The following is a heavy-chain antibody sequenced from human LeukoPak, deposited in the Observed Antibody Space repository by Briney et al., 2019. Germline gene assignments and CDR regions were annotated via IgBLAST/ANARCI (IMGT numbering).Heavy chain of an antibody. CDR3: AKDAVAASGTYDY. Sequence: GGSLRLSCAASGFTFSSYGMHWARQAPGKGLEWVAVISYDGSNKYYADSVKGRFTISRDNSKNTLYLQMNSLRAEDTAVYYCAKDAVAASGTYDYWGQGTLVTVSS. D-gene: IGHD1-14*01. CDR2: ISYDGSNK. CDR1: GFTFSSYG. J-gene: IGHJ4*02. V-gene: IGHV3-30*18.